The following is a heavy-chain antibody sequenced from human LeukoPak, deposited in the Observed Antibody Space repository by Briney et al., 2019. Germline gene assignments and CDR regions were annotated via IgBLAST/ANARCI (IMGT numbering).Heavy chain of an antibody. CDR3: ARDHRDYDSWSGYYS. CDR1: GYTFTSYA. D-gene: IGHD3-3*01. V-gene: IGHV7-4-1*02. J-gene: IGHJ5*02. CDR2: INTNTGNP. Sequence: ASVKVTCKASGYTFTSYAMNWVRQAPGQGLEWMGWINTNTGNPTYAQGFTGRFVFSLDTSVSTAYLQISSLKAEDTAVYYCARDHRDYDSWSGYYSWGQGTLVTASS.